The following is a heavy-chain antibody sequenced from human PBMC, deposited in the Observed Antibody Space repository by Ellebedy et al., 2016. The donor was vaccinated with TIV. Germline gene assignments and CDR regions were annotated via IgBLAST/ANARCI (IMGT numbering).Heavy chain of an antibody. D-gene: IGHD3-16*01. J-gene: IGHJ6*02. CDR2: INPNSGGT. CDR3: AREIWGGGNYGMDV. CDR1: GYTFTGYY. V-gene: IGHV1-2*02. Sequence: AASVKVSCKASGYTFTGYYMHWVRQAPGQGLEWMGWINPNSGGTNYAQKFQARVTMTRDTSISTAYMEMSRLRSDDTAVYYCAREIWGGGNYGMDVWGQGTMVTVSS.